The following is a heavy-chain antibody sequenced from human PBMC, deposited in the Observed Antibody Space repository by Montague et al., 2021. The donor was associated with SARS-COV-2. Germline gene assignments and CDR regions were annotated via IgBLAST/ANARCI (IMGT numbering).Heavy chain of an antibody. CDR1: GFTFSSYG. V-gene: IGHV3-30*18. CDR2: ISYDGSNK. D-gene: IGHD3-9*01. CDR3: AKDMTYYDILTGYYSGALPGTLYYYYGGMDV. J-gene: IGHJ6*02. Sequence: SLRLSCAASGFTFSSYGMHWVRQAPGKGLEWVAVISYDGSNKYYADSVKGRFTISRDNSKNTLYLQMNSLRAEDTAVYYCAKDMTYYDILTGYYSGALPGTLYYYYGGMDVWGQGTTVTVSS.